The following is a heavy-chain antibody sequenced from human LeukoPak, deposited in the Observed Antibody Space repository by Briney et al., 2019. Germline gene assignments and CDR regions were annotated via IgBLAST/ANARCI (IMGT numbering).Heavy chain of an antibody. CDR3: ARAYYDFWSGSNNWFDP. V-gene: IGHV4-61*08. J-gene: IGHJ5*02. Sequence: SQTLSLTCTVSGGSISSGDYYWSWIRQPPGKGLEWIGYIYYSGSTNYNPSLKSRVTISVDTSKNQFSLKLSSVTAADTAVYYCARAYYDFWSGSNNWFDPWGQGTLVTVSS. D-gene: IGHD3-3*01. CDR2: IYYSGST. CDR1: GGSISSGDYY.